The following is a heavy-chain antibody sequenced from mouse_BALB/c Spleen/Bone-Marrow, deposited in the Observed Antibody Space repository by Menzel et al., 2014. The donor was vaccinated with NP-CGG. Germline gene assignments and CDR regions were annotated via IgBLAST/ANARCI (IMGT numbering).Heavy chain of an antibody. Sequence: EVQLQQSGGGLVQPGGSRKLSCAASGFTFSSFGMHWVRQAPEKGLEWVAYISSGSSTIYYADTVKGRFTISRDNPENTLFLQMTSLRSEDTAMYYCARSISHYYGSNWYFDVWGAGTTVTVSS. CDR1: GFTFSSFG. V-gene: IGHV5-17*02. D-gene: IGHD1-1*01. CDR2: ISSGSSTI. J-gene: IGHJ1*01. CDR3: ARSISHYYGSNWYFDV.